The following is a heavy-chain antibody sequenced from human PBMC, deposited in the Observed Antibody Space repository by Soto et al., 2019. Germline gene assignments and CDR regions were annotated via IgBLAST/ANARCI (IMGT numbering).Heavy chain of an antibody. Sequence: QVQLQESGPGLVKPSQTLSLTCTVSGGSISSGGYYWSWIRQHPGKGLEWIGYIYYSGSTYYNPSLKSQVTISVDTSKNQFSLKLSSVTAADTAVYYCARGSRKQQLDFDYWGQGTLVTVSS. J-gene: IGHJ4*02. V-gene: IGHV4-31*01. CDR3: ARGSRKQQLDFDY. CDR2: IYYSGST. CDR1: GGSISSGGYY. D-gene: IGHD6-13*01.